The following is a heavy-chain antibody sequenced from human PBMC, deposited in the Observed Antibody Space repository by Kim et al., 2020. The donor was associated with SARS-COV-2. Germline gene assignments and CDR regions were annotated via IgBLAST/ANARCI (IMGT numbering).Heavy chain of an antibody. J-gene: IGHJ4*02. Sequence: ASVKVSCKASGYTFTSYAMHWVRQAPGQRLEWMGWTNAGNGNTKYSQKFQGRVTITRDTSASTAYMELSSLRSEDTAVYYCARGGRYCSGGSCYPNDYWGQGTLVTVSS. CDR2: TNAGNGNT. CDR3: ARGGRYCSGGSCYPNDY. CDR1: GYTFTSYA. D-gene: IGHD2-15*01. V-gene: IGHV1-3*01.